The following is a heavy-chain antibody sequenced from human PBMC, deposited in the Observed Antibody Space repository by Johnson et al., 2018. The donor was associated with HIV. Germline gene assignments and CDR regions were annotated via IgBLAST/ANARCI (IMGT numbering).Heavy chain of an antibody. J-gene: IGHJ3*01. D-gene: IGHD6-13*01. CDR1: GFTFSSYD. CDR3: AKDFGSSSWHAFDV. Sequence: QVQLVESGGGVVQPGTSLRLSCAASGFTFSSYDMHWVRQAPGKGLEWVAVARYDGVSQYYTDSVKGRFTVSRDNFNNAIYLEMDSLRVEDTSVYYCAKDFGSSSWHAFDVWGQGTVVIVSS. CDR2: ARYDGVSQ. V-gene: IGHV3-33*03.